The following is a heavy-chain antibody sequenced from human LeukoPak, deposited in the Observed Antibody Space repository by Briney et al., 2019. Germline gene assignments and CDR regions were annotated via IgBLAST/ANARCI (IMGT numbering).Heavy chain of an antibody. D-gene: IGHD3-9*01. V-gene: IGHV3-48*04. J-gene: IGHJ6*02. Sequence: GGSLRLSCAASGFTFRAYSMNWVRQAPGKGLEWVSYISSSGSTIYYADSVKGRFTISRDNAKNSLYLQMNSLRAEDTAVYYCARDRGTYYDILTGLYYYYGMDVWGQGTTVTVSS. CDR1: GFTFRAYS. CDR3: ARDRGTYYDILTGLYYYYGMDV. CDR2: ISSSGSTI.